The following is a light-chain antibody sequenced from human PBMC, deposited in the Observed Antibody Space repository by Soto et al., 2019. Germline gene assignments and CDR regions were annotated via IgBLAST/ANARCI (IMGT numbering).Light chain of an antibody. Sequence: QSVLTQPASVSGSPGQSISISCTGSRSDVGSYNFVSWYQLCPGKAPKLIIYEADKRPSGVSSRFSGSKSGFTASLTISGLQAEDEADYFCSSYAGDSALIFGGGTKLTVL. J-gene: IGLJ2*01. V-gene: IGLV2-23*01. CDR1: RSDVGSYNF. CDR3: SSYAGDSALI. CDR2: EAD.